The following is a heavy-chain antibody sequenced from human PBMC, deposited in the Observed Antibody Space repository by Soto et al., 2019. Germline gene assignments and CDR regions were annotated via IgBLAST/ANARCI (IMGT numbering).Heavy chain of an antibody. J-gene: IGHJ3*02. D-gene: IGHD2-21*02. CDR1: GYSFTSYW. CDR2: IDPSDSYT. CDR3: TTGGGDFDAFDI. V-gene: IGHV5-10-1*01. Sequence: GESLKISCKGSGYSFTSYWISWVRQMPGKGLEWMGRIDPSDSYTNYSPSFQGHVTISADKSISTAYLQWSSLKASDTAMYYCTTGGGDFDAFDIWGQGTMVTVSS.